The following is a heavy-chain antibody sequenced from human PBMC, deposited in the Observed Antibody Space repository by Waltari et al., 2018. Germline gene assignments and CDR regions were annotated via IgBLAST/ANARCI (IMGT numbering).Heavy chain of an antibody. D-gene: IGHD3-10*02. CDR2: IYYSGST. Sequence: QVQLQESGPGLVKPSETLSLTCTVSGGSISSYYWSWIRQPPGKGLEWIGYIYYSGSTNYNPSLKSRVTISVDTSKNQFSLKLSSVTAADTAVYYCARGNVRYDTPHWGQGTLVTVSS. CDR1: GGSISSYY. V-gene: IGHV4-59*01. CDR3: ARGNVRYDTPH. J-gene: IGHJ4*02.